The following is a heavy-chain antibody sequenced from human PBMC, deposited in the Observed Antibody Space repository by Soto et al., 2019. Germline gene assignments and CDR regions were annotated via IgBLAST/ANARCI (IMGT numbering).Heavy chain of an antibody. CDR2: IYYSGST. J-gene: IGHJ4*02. CDR3: ARDIENYFDY. CDR1: GGSXSXXXXX. Sequence: LXEXXPGLXXPSXXLSLTCTXXGGSXSXXXXXXXWIRQHPGKGLEWIGYIYYSGSTYYNPSLKSRVTIXXDTXXXXXXXXLSSVTAADTAVYYCARDIENYFDYWGQGTLVTVSS. V-gene: IGHV4-31*03.